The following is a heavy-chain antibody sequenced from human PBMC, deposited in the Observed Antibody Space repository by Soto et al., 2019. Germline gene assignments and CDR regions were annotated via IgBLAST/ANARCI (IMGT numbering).Heavy chain of an antibody. Sequence: SETLSLTCTVSGGSISSSSSYWGWIRQPPGKGLEWVGSIYYLGNTYYNPSLGGRVSISVDKSKNQFSLKLNPVTAADTAVFYCAGLGPYVSRGYHLNYLGPGTRVTVSS. CDR3: AGLGPYVSRGYHLNY. CDR1: GGSISSSSSY. CDR2: IYYLGNT. D-gene: IGHD3-22*01. V-gene: IGHV4-39*01. J-gene: IGHJ4*02.